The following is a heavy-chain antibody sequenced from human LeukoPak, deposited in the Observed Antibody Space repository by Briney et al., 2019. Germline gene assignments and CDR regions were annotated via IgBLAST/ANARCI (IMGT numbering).Heavy chain of an antibody. Sequence: PGGSLRLSCAASGFTFSSYSMNWVRQAPGKGLEWVSYISSSSSTIYYVDSVKGRFTISRDNAKNSLYLQMNSLRAEDTAVYYCARETRLPHPAFDYWGQGTLVTVSS. CDR3: ARETRLPHPAFDY. V-gene: IGHV3-48*01. D-gene: IGHD2-15*01. CDR1: GFTFSSYS. CDR2: ISSSSSTI. J-gene: IGHJ4*02.